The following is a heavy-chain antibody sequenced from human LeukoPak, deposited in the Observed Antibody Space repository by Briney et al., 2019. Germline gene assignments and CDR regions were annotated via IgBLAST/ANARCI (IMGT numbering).Heavy chain of an antibody. CDR3: ARAENAIAAAGTGVFYMDV. Sequence: GASVKVSCKASGYTFTSYGISWVRQAPGQGLEWMGWINPNSGGTDYAQKFQGRVTMTRDTSISTAYMERSRLRSDDTAVYYCARAENAIAAAGTGVFYMDVWGKGTTVTVSS. J-gene: IGHJ6*03. CDR2: INPNSGGT. V-gene: IGHV1-2*02. D-gene: IGHD6-13*01. CDR1: GYTFTSYG.